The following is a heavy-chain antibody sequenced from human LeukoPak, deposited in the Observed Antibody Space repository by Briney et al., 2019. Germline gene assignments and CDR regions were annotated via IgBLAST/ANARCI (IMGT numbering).Heavy chain of an antibody. CDR2: ITSSGTYT. Sequence: MPGGSLRLSCATSGFIFSNYWMNWVRQAPGKAMEWVSSITSSGTYTFYADSVKGRFTISRDNAKNSLYLQMDSLGPEDTAVYYCARDPYSGNYGTYYYYYMDVWGKGTTVTISS. V-gene: IGHV3-21*01. D-gene: IGHD1-26*01. J-gene: IGHJ6*03. CDR3: ARDPYSGNYGTYYYYYMDV. CDR1: GFIFSNYW.